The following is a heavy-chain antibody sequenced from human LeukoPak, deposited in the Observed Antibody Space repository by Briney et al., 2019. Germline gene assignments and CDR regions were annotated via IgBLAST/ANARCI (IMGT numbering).Heavy chain of an antibody. CDR3: ARGTGPQLDY. Sequence: GGSLRLSCAASGFTFSSYSMNWVRQAPGTGLEWVSSITSSSSHVYYADSVKGRFTISRDNSKNTLYLQMNSLRAEDTAVYYCARGTGPQLDYWGQGTLVTVSS. CDR2: ITSSSSHV. V-gene: IGHV3-21*04. CDR1: GFTFSSYS. J-gene: IGHJ4*02. D-gene: IGHD1-14*01.